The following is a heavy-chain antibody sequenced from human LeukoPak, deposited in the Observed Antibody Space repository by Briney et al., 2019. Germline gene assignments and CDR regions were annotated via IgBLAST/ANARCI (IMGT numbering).Heavy chain of an antibody. CDR1: GFTFSSYS. CDR3: ARDTRREYCSSTSCYIDY. Sequence: GGSLRLSCAASGFTFSSYSMNWVRQAPGKGLEWVSSISSSSSYIYYADSVKGRFTISRDNAKNSLYLQMNSLRAEDTAVYYCARDTRREYCSSTSCYIDYWGQGTLVTVSS. V-gene: IGHV3-21*01. D-gene: IGHD2-2*02. J-gene: IGHJ4*02. CDR2: ISSSSSYI.